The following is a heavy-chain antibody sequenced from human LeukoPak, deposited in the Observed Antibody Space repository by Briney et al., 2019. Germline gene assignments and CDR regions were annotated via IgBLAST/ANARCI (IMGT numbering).Heavy chain of an antibody. V-gene: IGHV4-31*03. Sequence: SQTLSLTCTVSGGSISSGGYYWSWIRQHPGKGLEWIGYIYYSGSTYYNPSLKSRVTISVDTSKNQFSLKLSSVTAADTAVYYCARPSRDGYNSAFDIWGRGTMVTVSS. CDR1: GGSISSGGYY. J-gene: IGHJ3*02. CDR2: IYYSGST. CDR3: ARPSRDGYNSAFDI. D-gene: IGHD5-24*01.